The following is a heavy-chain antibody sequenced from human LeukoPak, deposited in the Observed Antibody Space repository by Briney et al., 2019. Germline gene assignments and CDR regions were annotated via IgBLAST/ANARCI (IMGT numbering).Heavy chain of an antibody. CDR3: TTVTMVRDYDY. D-gene: IGHD3-10*01. V-gene: IGHV3-15*01. J-gene: IGHJ4*02. CDR1: GFSFSDDW. CDR2: IKHKRDGGTT. Sequence: GGSLRLSCAASGFSFSDDWMSWVRQAPGKGLEWVGRIKHKRDGGTTDYAAPVKGRFTISGDDSKNMLYLEMNSLKIEDTAVYYCTTVTMVRDYDYWGQGTLVTVSS.